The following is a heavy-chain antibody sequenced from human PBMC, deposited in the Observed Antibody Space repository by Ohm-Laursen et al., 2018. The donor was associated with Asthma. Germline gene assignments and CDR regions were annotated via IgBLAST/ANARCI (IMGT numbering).Heavy chain of an antibody. D-gene: IGHD5-18*01. CDR3: AKDGGFNYGYGFHY. CDR1: EFTFDTYA. Sequence: GSLRLSCTASEFTFDTYAMNCVRQVPGKGREWVSSITFSGEHTYYADSVKGRFTISRDNSKNTLYLQMNSLRAEDTAVYYCAKDGGFNYGYGFHYWGQGTLVTVSS. CDR2: ITFSGEHT. J-gene: IGHJ4*02. V-gene: IGHV3-23*01.